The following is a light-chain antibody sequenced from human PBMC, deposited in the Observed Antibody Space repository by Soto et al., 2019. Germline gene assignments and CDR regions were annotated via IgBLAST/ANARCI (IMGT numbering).Light chain of an antibody. CDR3: QQRSNWPIT. V-gene: IGKV3D-20*02. CDR1: QSVSSRH. J-gene: IGKJ5*01. Sequence: EILLTQSPYTLSLSPGETATLSCWASQSVSSRHIAWYQQKPGQSPRLLIDGASSRASGIPERFSGSGSGTDFTLTISSLEPEDFEVYYCQQRSNWPITFGQGTRLEIK. CDR2: GAS.